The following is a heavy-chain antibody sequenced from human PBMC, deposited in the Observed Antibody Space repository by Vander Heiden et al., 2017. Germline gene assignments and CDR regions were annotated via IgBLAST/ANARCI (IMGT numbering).Heavy chain of an antibody. D-gene: IGHD3-22*01. CDR2: ISGSGGST. J-gene: IGHJ4*02. CDR3: AKNTITMIVVVITPFDY. CDR1: GFTFSSYA. Sequence: EVQLLESGGGLVQPGGSLRLSCAASGFTFSSYAMSWLRQAPGKGLEWVSAISGSGGSTYYADSVKGRFTISRDNSKNTLYLQMNSLRAEDTAVYYCAKNTITMIVVVITPFDYWGQGTLVTVSS. V-gene: IGHV3-23*01.